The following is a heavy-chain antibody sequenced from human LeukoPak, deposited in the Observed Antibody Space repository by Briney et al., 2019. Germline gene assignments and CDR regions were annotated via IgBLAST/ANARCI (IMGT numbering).Heavy chain of an antibody. CDR1: GFTFDDYA. J-gene: IGHJ4*02. CDR2: ISWHSGSI. CDR3: ARSLYGSGSFDY. Sequence: GGSLRLSCAASGFTFDDYAMHWVRQAPGKGLEWVSGISWHSGSIGYADSVKGRFTISRDNAKNSLYLQMNSLRAEDTALYYCARSLYGSGSFDYWGQGTLVTVSS. D-gene: IGHD3-10*01. V-gene: IGHV3-9*01.